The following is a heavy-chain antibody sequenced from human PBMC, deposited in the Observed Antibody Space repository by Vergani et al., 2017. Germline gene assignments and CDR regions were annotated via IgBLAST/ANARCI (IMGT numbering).Heavy chain of an antibody. J-gene: IGHJ4*02. V-gene: IGHV4-39*01. D-gene: IGHD3-9*01. CDR2: IYYSGST. Sequence: QLQLQESGPGLVKPSETLSLTCTVSGGSISSSSYYWGWIRQPPGKGLEWIGSIYYSGSTYYNPSLKSRVTISVDTSKNQFSLKLSSVTAADTAVYYCARRNYDILTAFDYWGQGTLVTVSS. CDR3: ARRNYDILTAFDY. CDR1: GGSISSSSYY.